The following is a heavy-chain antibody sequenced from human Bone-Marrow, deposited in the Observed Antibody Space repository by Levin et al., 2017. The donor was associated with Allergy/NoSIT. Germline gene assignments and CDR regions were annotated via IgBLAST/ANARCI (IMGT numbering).Heavy chain of an antibody. Sequence: GGSLRLSCAASGFIFSGYNMNWVRQAPGQGLEWVSSINSRGDYTQYADSVKGRFTISRDNAKNSLYLQMDSLRAEDTALYYCARDGSVTDYWYFDLWGRGALVTVSS. CDR2: INSRGDYT. J-gene: IGHJ2*01. D-gene: IGHD1-14*01. V-gene: IGHV3-21*01. CDR1: GFIFSGYN. CDR3: ARDGSVTDYWYFDL.